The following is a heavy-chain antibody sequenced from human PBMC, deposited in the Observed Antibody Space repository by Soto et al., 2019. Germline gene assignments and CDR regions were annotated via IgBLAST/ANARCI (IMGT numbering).Heavy chain of an antibody. D-gene: IGHD1-26*01. CDR1: GFTFSSYS. CDR2: INSDGSST. Sequence: GGSLRLSCAASGFTFSSYSMNWVRQAPGKGLVWVSRINSDGSSTSYADSVKGRFTISRDNAKNTLYLQMNSLRAEDTAVYYCAIQLEWELLSAFDYWGQGTLVTVSS. CDR3: AIQLEWELLSAFDY. J-gene: IGHJ4*02. V-gene: IGHV3-74*01.